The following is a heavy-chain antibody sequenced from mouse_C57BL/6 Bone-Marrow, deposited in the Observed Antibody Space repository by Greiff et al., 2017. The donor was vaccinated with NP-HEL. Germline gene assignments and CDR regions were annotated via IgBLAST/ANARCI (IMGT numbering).Heavy chain of an antibody. CDR1: GYTFTSYW. D-gene: IGHD1-1*01. V-gene: IGHV1-55*01. Sequence: QVQLQQPGAELVKPGASVKMSCKASGYTFTSYWITWVKQRPGQGLEWIGDIYPGSGSTNYNEKFKSKATLTVDTSSSTAYRQLSSLTSEDSAVYYCARAYYYGSTGHFDYWGQGTTLTVSS. CDR3: ARAYYYGSTGHFDY. J-gene: IGHJ2*01. CDR2: IYPGSGST.